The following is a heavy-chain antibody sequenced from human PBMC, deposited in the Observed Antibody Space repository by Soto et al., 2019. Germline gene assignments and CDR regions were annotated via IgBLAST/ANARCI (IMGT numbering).Heavy chain of an antibody. CDR1: GFSFVSYW. V-gene: IGHV3-74*01. J-gene: IGHJ4*02. CDR2: INGNADNS. D-gene: IGHD6-19*01. CDR3: VRDLRGAVAGSAFDH. Sequence: EVQLAESGGGLVLTGGSLRLSCAASGFSFVSYWMHWVRQVPGEGLAWVSRINGNADNSDYADSVKGRFTISRDNAMNRLYLQMDSLRADDTGVYYCVRDLRGAVAGSAFDHWGQGTLVTVSS.